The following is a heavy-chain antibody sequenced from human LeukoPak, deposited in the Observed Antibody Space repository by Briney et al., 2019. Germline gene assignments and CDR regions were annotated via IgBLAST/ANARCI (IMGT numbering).Heavy chain of an antibody. V-gene: IGHV3-66*01. Sequence: PGGSLRLSCAASGLTVSSTYMSWVRQAPGKGLEWVSVIYNVGTTYYADSVKGRFTISRDISKNTLFLQMNSLRAEDTAVYYCASNSRGWFDPWGQGTLVTVFS. J-gene: IGHJ5*02. D-gene: IGHD2/OR15-2a*01. CDR1: GLTVSSTY. CDR3: ASNSRGWFDP. CDR2: IYNVGTT.